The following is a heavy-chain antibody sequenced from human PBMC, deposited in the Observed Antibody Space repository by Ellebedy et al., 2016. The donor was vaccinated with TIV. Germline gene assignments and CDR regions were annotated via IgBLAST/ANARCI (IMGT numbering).Heavy chain of an antibody. J-gene: IGHJ3*01. CDR1: GYTFSNYG. V-gene: IGHV1-18*04. D-gene: IGHD2-8*01. CDR2: ISGHDGDT. CDR3: ARSQYLMVFNDAFDV. Sequence: ASVKVSCKASGYTFSNYGISWVRQAPGQGLEWMGWISGHDGDTKYGQRFQGRLTVTSDTTTNTAYMELRSLTSDDSAMYYCARSQYLMVFNDAFDVWGQGTLVTVSS.